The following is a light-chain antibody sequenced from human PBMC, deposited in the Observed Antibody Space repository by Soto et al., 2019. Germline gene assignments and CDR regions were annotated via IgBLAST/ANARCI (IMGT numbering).Light chain of an antibody. Sequence: SYELTQPHSVSVATAQTGPRITCGGSNIGSKSVHWYHQKPGQAPVLVVYEDSERPSGIPERFSGSNSGNTATLTISRVEAGDEADFYCQVWDSSTDHHVFGTGTKVTVL. CDR3: QVWDSSTDHHV. J-gene: IGLJ1*01. V-gene: IGLV3-21*02. CDR2: EDS. CDR1: NIGSKS.